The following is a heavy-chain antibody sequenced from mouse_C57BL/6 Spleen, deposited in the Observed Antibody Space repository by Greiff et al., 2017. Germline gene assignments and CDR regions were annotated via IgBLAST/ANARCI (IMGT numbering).Heavy chain of an antibody. D-gene: IGHD2-13*01. CDR1: GYTFTSYW. J-gene: IGHJ1*03. Sequence: QVQLQQPGAELVRPGSSVKLSCKASGYTFTSYWMHWVKQRPIQGLEWIGNIDPSDSETHYNQKFKDKATLTVDKSSSTAYMQLSSLTSEDSAVYYGALGEDYIGYFEGWGTGATVTGPS. CDR2: IDPSDSET. V-gene: IGHV1-52*01. CDR3: ALGEDYIGYFEG.